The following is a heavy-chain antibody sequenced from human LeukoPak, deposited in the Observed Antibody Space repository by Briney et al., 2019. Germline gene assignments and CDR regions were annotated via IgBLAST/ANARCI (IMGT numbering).Heavy chain of an antibody. J-gene: IGHJ3*02. D-gene: IGHD1-14*01. Sequence: GGSLKLSCAASGFKFDACPMSWVRQAPGKGLEWVSSISDSGGSTHYAESVRGRFSLSRDNFEKTLHLQMNRLRAEDTAVYYCAKGKINHDGAFDIWGQGTRVIVAS. CDR1: GFKFDACP. CDR2: ISDSGGST. CDR3: AKGKINHDGAFDI. V-gene: IGHV3-23*01.